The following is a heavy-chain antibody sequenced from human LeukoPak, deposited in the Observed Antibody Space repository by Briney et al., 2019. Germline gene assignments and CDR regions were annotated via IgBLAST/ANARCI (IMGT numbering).Heavy chain of an antibody. CDR2: IYSNGIT. CDR3: AAGYSSGWYGSY. J-gene: IGHJ4*02. CDR1: GFTFSSYW. Sequence: GGSLRLSCAASGFTFSSYWMSWVRQAPGKGLEWVSVIYSNGITYSADSVKGRFTVSRDNSKNKLYLQMNNLRAEDTAVYYCAAGYSSGWYGSYWGQGTLVTVSS. V-gene: IGHV3-66*01. D-gene: IGHD6-19*01.